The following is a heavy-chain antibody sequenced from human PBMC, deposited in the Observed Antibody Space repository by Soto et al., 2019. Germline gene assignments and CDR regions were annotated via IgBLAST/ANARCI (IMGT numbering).Heavy chain of an antibody. CDR2: IYHSGST. V-gene: IGHV4-4*02. D-gene: IGHD5-12*01. Sequence: QVQLQESGPGLVKPSGTLSLTCAVSGGSISSSNWWSWVRQPPGKGLEWIGEIYHSGSTNYNPSPTSXFTRSXXKSKNQFSLKLSSVTAADTAVYYCARGDDYSHMDVWGQGTTVTVSS. CDR1: GGSISSSNW. CDR3: ARGDDYSHMDV. J-gene: IGHJ6*02.